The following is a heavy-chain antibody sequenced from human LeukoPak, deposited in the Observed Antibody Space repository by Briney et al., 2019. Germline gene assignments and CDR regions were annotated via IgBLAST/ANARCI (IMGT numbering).Heavy chain of an antibody. Sequence: GRSLRLSCAASGFTFSSYGMHWVRQAPGKGLEWVAVISYDGSNKYYADSVKGRFTISRDNSKNTLYLQMNSLRAEDTAVYYCAKADRPGPYDSSGYFIGGGLDYWGQGTLVTVSS. J-gene: IGHJ4*02. CDR3: AKADRPGPYDSSGYFIGGGLDY. CDR1: GFTFSSYG. V-gene: IGHV3-30*18. CDR2: ISYDGSNK. D-gene: IGHD3-22*01.